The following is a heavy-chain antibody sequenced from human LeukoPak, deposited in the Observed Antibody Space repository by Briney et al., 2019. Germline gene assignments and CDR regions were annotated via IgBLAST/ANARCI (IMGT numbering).Heavy chain of an antibody. V-gene: IGHV1-69*04. CDR3: ARGGTKQGYCGGDCYPY. CDR2: IIPILGIA. CDR1: GGTFSSYA. J-gene: IGHJ4*02. D-gene: IGHD2-21*02. Sequence: SVEVSCKASGGTFSSYAISWVRQAPGQGLEWMGRIIPILGIANYAQKFQGRVTITADKSTSTAYMELSSLRSEDTAVYYCARGGTKQGYCGGDCYPYWGQGTLVTVSS.